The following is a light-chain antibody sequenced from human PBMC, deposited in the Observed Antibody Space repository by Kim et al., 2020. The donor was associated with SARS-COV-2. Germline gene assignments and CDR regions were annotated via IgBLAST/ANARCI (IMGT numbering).Light chain of an antibody. CDR3: QQSGTSPLT. J-gene: IGKJ4*01. CDR2: RAS. Sequence: PGDRATLSCRASQRVDGNSLAWYQQRPGQPPRLLIYRASNRASGIPDRFGGSGTGTDFTLTISRLEPEDFAMYYCQQSGTSPLTFGGGTKV. V-gene: IGKV3-20*01. CDR1: QRVDGNS.